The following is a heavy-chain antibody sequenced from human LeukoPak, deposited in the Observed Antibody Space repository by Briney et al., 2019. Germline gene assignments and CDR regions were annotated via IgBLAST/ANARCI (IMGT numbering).Heavy chain of an antibody. CDR2: IYRSGST. Sequence: PSETLSLTCAVSGYSMSSGYYWGWIRQPPGKGLEWIGRIYRSGSTYYNPSLKSRITISVDTSKNQFSLKLSSVTAADTAFYYCARGGDCELQYFDYWGQGTLVTVSS. J-gene: IGHJ4*02. CDR1: GYSMSSGYY. D-gene: IGHD3-16*01. CDR3: ARGGDCELQYFDY. V-gene: IGHV4-38-2*01.